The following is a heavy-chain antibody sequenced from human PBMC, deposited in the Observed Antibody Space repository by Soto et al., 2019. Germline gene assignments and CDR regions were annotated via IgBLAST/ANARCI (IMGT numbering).Heavy chain of an antibody. Sequence: QVQLQESGPGQVKPSETLFLTCTVSGGSVSSGTYYWSWIRQPAGKGLEWMGYIYRGSPNYNPSLESRATISVDTSRTQFSLMLSSVTPADTAVYYCSRDQGLGAGYFALWGRGTLVTVSS. V-gene: IGHV4-61*01. D-gene: IGHD7-27*01. CDR2: IYRGSP. J-gene: IGHJ2*01. CDR3: SRDQGLGAGYFAL. CDR1: GGSVSSGTYY.